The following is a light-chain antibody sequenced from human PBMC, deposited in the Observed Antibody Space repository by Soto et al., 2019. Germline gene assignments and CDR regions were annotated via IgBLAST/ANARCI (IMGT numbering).Light chain of an antibody. V-gene: IGKV1-33*01. CDR2: GAS. Sequence: DIQMTQSPSSLSASVGDRVTITCQASQDISNSLSWYQQKPGKAPKLLLYGASHLETGVPSRFSGSGSGTDFTFTISSLQPEDIATYYCQQYDSLPYTFGQGTKLEIK. CDR1: QDISNS. CDR3: QQYDSLPYT. J-gene: IGKJ2*01.